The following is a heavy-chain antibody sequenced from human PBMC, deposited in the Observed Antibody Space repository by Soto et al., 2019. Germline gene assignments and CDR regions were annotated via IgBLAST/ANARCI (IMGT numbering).Heavy chain of an antibody. V-gene: IGHV4-31*03. J-gene: IGHJ4*02. CDR1: GGSISSGGYY. CDR2: IYYSGST. CDR3: ARGYDILTAYFDY. D-gene: IGHD3-9*01. Sequence: SETLSLTCTVSGGSISSGGYYWSWIRQHPGKGLEWIGYIYYSGSTYYNPSLKSRVTISVDTSKNQFSLKLSSVTAADTAVYYCARGYDILTAYFDYWGQGTQVTVSP.